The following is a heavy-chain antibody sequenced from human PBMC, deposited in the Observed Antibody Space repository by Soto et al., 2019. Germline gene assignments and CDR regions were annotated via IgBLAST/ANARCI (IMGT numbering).Heavy chain of an antibody. CDR2: IYYSGST. D-gene: IGHD2-15*01. CDR3: ARGVGYCSGGSCYAHFDY. Sequence: SETLSLTCTVSGGSISSYYWSWIRQPPGKGLEWIGYIYYSGSTNYNPSLKSRVTISVDTSKNQFSLKLSSVTAADTAVYYCARGVGYCSGGSCYAHFDYWGQGTLVTVSS. V-gene: IGHV4-59*01. J-gene: IGHJ4*02. CDR1: GGSISSYY.